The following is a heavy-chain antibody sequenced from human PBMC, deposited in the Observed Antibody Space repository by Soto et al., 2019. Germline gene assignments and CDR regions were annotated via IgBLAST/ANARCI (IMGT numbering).Heavy chain of an antibody. D-gene: IGHD5-12*01. CDR1: GFTFSSYA. Sequence: RLSCAASGFTFSSYAMSWVRQAPGKGLEWVSAISGSGGSTYYADSVKGRFTISRDNSKNTLYLQMNSLRAEDTAVYYCAKERVAYSGYDYFDYWGQGTLVTVSS. V-gene: IGHV3-23*01. CDR3: AKERVAYSGYDYFDY. CDR2: ISGSGGST. J-gene: IGHJ4*02.